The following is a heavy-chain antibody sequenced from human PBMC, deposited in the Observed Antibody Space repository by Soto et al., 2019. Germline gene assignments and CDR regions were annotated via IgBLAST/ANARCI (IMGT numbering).Heavy chain of an antibody. D-gene: IGHD6-13*01. Sequence: GESLKISCKGSGYSFTSYWIGWVRQMPGKGLEWMGIIYPGDSDTRYSPSFQGQVTISADKSISTAYLQWSSLKASDTAMYYCAIQEEQQLGYYYYGMDVCVQGTSVTVSS. V-gene: IGHV5-51*01. J-gene: IGHJ6*02. CDR2: IYPGDSDT. CDR1: GYSFTSYW. CDR3: AIQEEQQLGYYYYGMDV.